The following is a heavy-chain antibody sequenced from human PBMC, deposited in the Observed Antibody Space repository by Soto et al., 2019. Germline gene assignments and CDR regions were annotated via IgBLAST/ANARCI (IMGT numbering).Heavy chain of an antibody. CDR2: ISAYSGNT. D-gene: IGHD6-6*01. J-gene: IGHJ6*02. V-gene: IGHV1-18*01. Sequence: GASVKVSCKASGYTFTSYGISWVRQAPGQGLEWMGWISAYSGNTNYAQKLQGRVTMTTDTSTSTAYMELRSLRSDDTAVYYCARDWERRMAARIRYYYYGMDVWGQGTTVTVSS. CDR1: GYTFTSYG. CDR3: ARDWERRMAARIRYYYYGMDV.